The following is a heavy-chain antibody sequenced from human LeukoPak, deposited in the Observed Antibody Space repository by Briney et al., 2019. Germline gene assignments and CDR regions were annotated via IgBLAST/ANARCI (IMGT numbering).Heavy chain of an antibody. CDR3: ARRWNGSPFDY. CDR1: GGSISGFY. D-gene: IGHD1-26*01. CDR2: IHYSGST. J-gene: IGHJ4*02. V-gene: IGHV4-59*01. Sequence: SETLSLTCTVSGGSISGFYWSWIQQPPGRGLEWIGYIHYSGSTDYNPSLKSRVTISADTSKNQFSLRLTSVSAADTAVYYCARRWNGSPFDYWGQGTLVTVSS.